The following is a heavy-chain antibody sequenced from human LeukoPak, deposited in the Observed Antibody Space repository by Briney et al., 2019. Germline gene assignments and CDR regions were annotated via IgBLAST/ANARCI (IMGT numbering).Heavy chain of an antibody. D-gene: IGHD3-22*01. J-gene: IGHJ3*02. CDR1: GGSISSGTFY. V-gene: IGHV4-61*02. CDR2: IFTSGRT. CDR3: ARARNYYDSSDYYYEGDAFDI. Sequence: PSETLSLTCTVSGGSISSGTFYWSWIRQPAGMGLEWIGRIFTSGRTDYNPSLKSRVTISVDTSKNQFSLKLSSVTAADTAVYFCARARNYYDSSDYYYEGDAFDIWGQGTMVTVSS.